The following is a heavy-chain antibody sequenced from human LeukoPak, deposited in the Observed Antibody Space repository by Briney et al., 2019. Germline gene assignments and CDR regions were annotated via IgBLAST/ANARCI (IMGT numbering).Heavy chain of an antibody. CDR2: ISCSRSYI. V-gene: IGHV3-21*01. D-gene: IGHD5-18*01. J-gene: IGHJ4*02. CDR3: AQTVDTAMGYYFDY. CDR1: GFTFSSYS. Sequence: GGSLRLSCAASGFTFSSYSMKWVPQAPGKGLEWASSISCSRSYIYYADSVKGRFTISRDNATNSLYLQMNSLRAEDTAVYYCAQTVDTAMGYYFDYWGQGTRVTVSS.